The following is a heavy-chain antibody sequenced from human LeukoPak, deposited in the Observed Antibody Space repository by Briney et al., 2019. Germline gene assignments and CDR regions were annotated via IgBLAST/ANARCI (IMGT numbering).Heavy chain of an antibody. CDR1: GFTFGDYA. CDR3: AREGAIAAAGTGDYYYYYYMDV. D-gene: IGHD6-13*01. V-gene: IGHV3-7*01. J-gene: IGHJ6*03. CDR2: IKQDGSEK. Sequence: GGSLRLSCTASGFTFGDYAMSWFRQAPGKGLEWVANIKQDGSEKYYVDSVKGRFTISRDNAKNSLYLQMNSLRAEDTAVYYCAREGAIAAAGTGDYYYYYYMDVWGKGTTVTVSS.